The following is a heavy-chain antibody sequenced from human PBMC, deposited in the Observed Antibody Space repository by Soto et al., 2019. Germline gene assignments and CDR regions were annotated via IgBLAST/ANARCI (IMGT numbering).Heavy chain of an antibody. J-gene: IGHJ4*02. V-gene: IGHV3-23*01. D-gene: IGHD3-10*01. CDR3: ANGGAYGSGRYYTHDY. CDR2: TSGSGATL. Sequence: EVQLLESGGGLVQPGGSLRLSCAASGFTFSSYAMSWVRQAPGKGLEWVSSTSGSGATLYYADSVKGRFTISRDNSKKTLGLQMTNLRVADTAEYYWANGGAYGSGRYYTHDYWGQGTLVTDSS. CDR1: GFTFSSYA.